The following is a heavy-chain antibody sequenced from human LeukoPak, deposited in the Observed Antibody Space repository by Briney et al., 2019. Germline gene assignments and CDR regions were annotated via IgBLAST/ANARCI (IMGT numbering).Heavy chain of an antibody. J-gene: IGHJ4*02. CDR1: GYSFSNYW. CDR2: IYPGASET. CDR3: ARLIYSHYYFDY. V-gene: IGHV5-51*01. D-gene: IGHD2-15*01. Sequence: GESLKISWKGSGYSFSNYWIGWVRQMPGKGLEWMGIIYPGASETKYSPSFQGQVTISADKSISTAYLQWSSLQASDSAMYYCARLIYSHYYFDYWGQGTLVTVSS.